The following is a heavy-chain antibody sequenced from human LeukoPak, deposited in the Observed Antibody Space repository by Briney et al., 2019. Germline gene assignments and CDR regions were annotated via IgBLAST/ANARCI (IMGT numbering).Heavy chain of an antibody. Sequence: ASVKVSCKASGYSFTGYYIHWVRQAPGQGLEWMGWINPNSGATNYAQRFQDRVTMTRDTSINTAYMELNRLRSDDTAMYYCARDQNYYDAPSYYGIDYWGQGTLVTDSS. J-gene: IGHJ4*02. CDR1: GYSFTGYY. CDR2: INPNSGAT. CDR3: ARDQNYYDAPSYYGIDY. D-gene: IGHD3-22*01. V-gene: IGHV1-2*02.